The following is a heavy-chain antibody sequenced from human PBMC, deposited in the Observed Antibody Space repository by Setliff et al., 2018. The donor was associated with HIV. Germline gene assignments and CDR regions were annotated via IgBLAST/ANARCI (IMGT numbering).Heavy chain of an antibody. CDR2: VNADNGNT. Sequence: GASVKVSCKASGYTFTSYALHWVRQAPGQRLKWMGWVNADNGNTKYSEKFQGRVTITRDTAASTVYMELSSLKSEDTAVYYCAREGQWLAWGQGTLVTVSS. D-gene: IGHD6-19*01. V-gene: IGHV1-3*01. CDR1: GYTFTSYA. J-gene: IGHJ5*02. CDR3: AREGQWLA.